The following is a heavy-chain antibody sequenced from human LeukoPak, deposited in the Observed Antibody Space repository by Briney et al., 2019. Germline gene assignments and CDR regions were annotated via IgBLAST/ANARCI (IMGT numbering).Heavy chain of an antibody. CDR1: GFTFSSYR. J-gene: IGHJ4*02. V-gene: IGHV3-21*01. CDR2: ISSSHNNI. D-gene: IGHD3-10*01. Sequence: GGSLRLSCAASGFTFSSYRMNWVRQAPGKGLDWVSSISSSHNNIYYADSVKGRFSISRDNAKNSLFLQMNSLRAEDTAVYYCVRDRSPGYFDYWGQGTLVAVSS. CDR3: VRDRSPGYFDY.